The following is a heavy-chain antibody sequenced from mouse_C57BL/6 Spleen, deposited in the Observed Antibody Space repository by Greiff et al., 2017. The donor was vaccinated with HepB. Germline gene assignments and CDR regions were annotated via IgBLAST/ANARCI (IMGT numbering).Heavy chain of an antibody. CDR3: TSDSSGFDY. CDR2: IDPENGDT. CDR1: GFNIKDDY. Sequence: VQLQQSGAELVRPGASVKLSCTASGFNIKDDYMHWVKQRPEQGLVWIGWIDPENGDTEYASKFQGKATLTPDTYSNTAYLQISSLTYEDTAVYYCTSDSSGFDYWGQGTTLSVSS. D-gene: IGHD3-2*02. J-gene: IGHJ2*01. V-gene: IGHV14-4*01.